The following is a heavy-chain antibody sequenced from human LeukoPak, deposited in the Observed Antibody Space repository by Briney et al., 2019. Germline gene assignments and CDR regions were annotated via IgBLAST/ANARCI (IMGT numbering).Heavy chain of an antibody. Sequence: PGGSLRLSCAASGFTFSTYWMIWVRQAPGKGLEWVANIKQDGNEKYYVDSVKGRFTISRDNAKNSLFLQMNSLRAEDTAVYYCTRDNLEWGSVFDYWGQGALVTVSS. CDR2: IKQDGNEK. CDR3: TRDNLEWGSVFDY. V-gene: IGHV3-7*01. J-gene: IGHJ4*02. D-gene: IGHD3-16*01. CDR1: GFTFSTYW.